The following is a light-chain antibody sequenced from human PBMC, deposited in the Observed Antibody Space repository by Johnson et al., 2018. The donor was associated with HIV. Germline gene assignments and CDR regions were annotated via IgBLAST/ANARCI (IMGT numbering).Light chain of an antibody. V-gene: IGLV1-51*01. Sequence: QSALTQPPSMSAAPGQRVTISCSGSSSNIGNNYVSWYQQLPGTAPKLLIYDNNKRPSGIPGRFSGSKSGPSATLGITGLQTGDEADYYCGTWDSSLTSYVFGAGTKVTVL. CDR2: DNN. J-gene: IGLJ1*01. CDR1: SSNIGNNY. CDR3: GTWDSSLTSYV.